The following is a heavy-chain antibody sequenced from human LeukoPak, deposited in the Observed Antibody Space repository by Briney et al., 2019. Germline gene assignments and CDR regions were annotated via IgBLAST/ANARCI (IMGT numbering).Heavy chain of an antibody. V-gene: IGHV4-34*01. Sequence: PSETLPLTCAVYGGSFSGYYWSWIRQPPGKGLEWIGEINHSGSTNYNPSLKSRVTMSVDTSKNQFSLKLNSVTAADTAVYYCASLSSTWYQDWYFDLWGRGTLVTVSS. D-gene: IGHD6-13*01. CDR2: INHSGST. CDR3: ASLSSTWYQDWYFDL. J-gene: IGHJ2*01. CDR1: GGSFSGYY.